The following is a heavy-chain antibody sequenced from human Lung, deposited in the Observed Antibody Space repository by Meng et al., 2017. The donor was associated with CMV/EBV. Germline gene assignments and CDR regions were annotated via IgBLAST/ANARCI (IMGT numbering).Heavy chain of an antibody. D-gene: IGHD1-14*01. CDR2: VVYSGTT. Sequence: QRTLPESGPGLVKPSETLALPCTVSVGSISSSSYYWAWIRQPPGEGLEWIGSVVYSGTTYYTSSLKSRVSISVDTSKNQFSLKLSSVTAADTAVYYCARHHHSPTFDYWGQGTLVTVSS. J-gene: IGHJ4*02. V-gene: IGHV4-39*01. CDR1: VGSISSSSYY. CDR3: ARHHHSPTFDY.